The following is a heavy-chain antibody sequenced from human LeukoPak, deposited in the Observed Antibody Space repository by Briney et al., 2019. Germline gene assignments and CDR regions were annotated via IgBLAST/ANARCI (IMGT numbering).Heavy chain of an antibody. V-gene: IGHV4-4*02. CDR1: GGSISSNNW. D-gene: IGHD4-17*01. J-gene: IGHJ5*01. Sequence: TSGTLSLTCAVSGGSISSNNWWSWVRQPPGKGLEWIGEIYHSGNSNYNPSLKSRVTISVDKSKNQFSLKLSSVTAADTAVYYCANPPTVTKIRFDSWGQGTLVTVSS. CDR2: IYHSGNS. CDR3: ANPPTVTKIRFDS.